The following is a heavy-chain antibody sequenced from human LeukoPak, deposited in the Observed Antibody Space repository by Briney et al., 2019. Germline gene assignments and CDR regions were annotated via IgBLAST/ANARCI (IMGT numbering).Heavy chain of an antibody. Sequence: ASVKVSCTASGYTFTGYYMHWVRQAPGQGLEWMGWINPNSGGTNYAQKFQGWVTMTRDTSISTAYMELSRLRSDDTAVYYCARAAGSPRTPYYFDYWGQGTLVTVSS. D-gene: IGHD6-13*01. V-gene: IGHV1-2*04. J-gene: IGHJ4*02. CDR1: GYTFTGYY. CDR3: ARAAGSPRTPYYFDY. CDR2: INPNSGGT.